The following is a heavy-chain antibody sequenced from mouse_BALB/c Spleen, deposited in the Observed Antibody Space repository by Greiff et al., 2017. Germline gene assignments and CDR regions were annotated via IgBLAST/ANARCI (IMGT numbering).Heavy chain of an antibody. V-gene: IGHV3-2*02. J-gene: IGHJ1*01. D-gene: IGHD1-1*01. CDR3: ARLLLYFDV. CDR1: GYSITSDYA. CDR2: ISYSGST. Sequence: EVMLVESGPGLVKPSQSLSLTCTVTGYSITSDYAWNWIRQFPGNKLEWMGYISYSGSTSYNPSLKSRISITRDTSKNQFFLQLNSVTTEDTATYYCARLLLYFDVWGAGTTVTVSS.